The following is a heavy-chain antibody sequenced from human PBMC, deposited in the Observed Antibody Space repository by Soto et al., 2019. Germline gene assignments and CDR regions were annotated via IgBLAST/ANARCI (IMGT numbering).Heavy chain of an antibody. CDR2: INPSGGST. J-gene: IGHJ4*02. CDR1: GYTFTSYY. CDR3: ARAGPNYYDSSGYYPLDY. D-gene: IGHD3-22*01. Sequence: QVQLVQSGAEVKKPGASVKVSCKASGYTFTSYYMHWVRQAPGQGLEWMGIINPSGGSTSYAQKFQGRVTMTRDTSTSTVYMELSRLRSDDTAVYYCARAGPNYYDSSGYYPLDYWGQGTLVTVSS. V-gene: IGHV1-46*01.